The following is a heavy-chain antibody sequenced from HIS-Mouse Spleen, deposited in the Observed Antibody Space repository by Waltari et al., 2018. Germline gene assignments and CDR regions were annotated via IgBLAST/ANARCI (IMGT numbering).Heavy chain of an antibody. J-gene: IGHJ3*02. CDR1: GGSISRYY. CDR2: IYTSGST. V-gene: IGHV4-4*07. CDR3: ARDFHDFWSGYYGGDKKHDAFDI. D-gene: IGHD3-3*01. Sequence: QVQLQESGPGLVKPSATLSLTCTVSGGSISRYYWSWIRQPAGEGLGWIGRIYTSGSTNYNPSLKSRVTMSVDTSKNQFSLKLSSVTAADTAVYYCARDFHDFWSGYYGGDKKHDAFDIWGQGTMVTVSS.